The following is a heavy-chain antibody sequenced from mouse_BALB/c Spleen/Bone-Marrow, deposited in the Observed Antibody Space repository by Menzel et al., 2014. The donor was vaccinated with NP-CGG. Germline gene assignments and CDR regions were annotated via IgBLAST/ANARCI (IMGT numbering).Heavy chain of an antibody. CDR1: GFSLTTYG. CDR2: IWSGGNT. V-gene: IGHV2-2*01. CDR3: ARKLRFYAMDY. D-gene: IGHD1-1*01. Sequence: QVQLQQSGPGLVQPSQSLSITCTVSGFSLTTYGLHWVRQSPGRGLEWLGAIWSGGNTDYNAAFVSRLSISKDNSKSQVFFEMNSLQAYDTAIYYCARKLRFYAMDYWGQGTSVTVSS. J-gene: IGHJ4*01.